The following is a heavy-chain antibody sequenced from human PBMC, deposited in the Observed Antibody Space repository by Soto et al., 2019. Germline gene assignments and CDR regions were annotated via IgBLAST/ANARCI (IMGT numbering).Heavy chain of an antibody. V-gene: IGHV1-46*01. J-gene: IGHJ6*02. CDR3: ASLAARRNYYYYGMDV. D-gene: IGHD6-6*01. CDR1: GYTFTSYY. Sequence: ASVKVSCKASGYTFTSYYMHWVRQAPGQGLEWMGIINPSGGSTSYAQKFQGRVTMTRDTSTSTVYMELSSLRSEDTAVYYCASLAARRNYYYYGMDVWGQGTTVTVPS. CDR2: INPSGGST.